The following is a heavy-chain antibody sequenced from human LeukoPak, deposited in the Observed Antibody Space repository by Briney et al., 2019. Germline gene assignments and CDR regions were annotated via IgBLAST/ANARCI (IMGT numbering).Heavy chain of an antibody. V-gene: IGHV3-48*02. D-gene: IGHD5-12*01. CDR3: ARDRGGYEFFDY. CDR1: GFTFSNYS. Sequence: GGTLRLSCAASGFTFSNYSMNWVRQAPGKGLEWVSYISTRSGTIYYTDSVKGRFAISRDNAKNSLYLQMNSLRDEDTAVYYCARDRGGYEFFDYWGQGILVTVSS. CDR2: ISTRSGTI. J-gene: IGHJ4*02.